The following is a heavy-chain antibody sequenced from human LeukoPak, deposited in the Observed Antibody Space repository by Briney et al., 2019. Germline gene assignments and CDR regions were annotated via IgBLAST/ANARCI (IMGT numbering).Heavy chain of an antibody. J-gene: IGHJ4*02. CDR3: ARDRIQLWSHDY. V-gene: IGHV3-7*04. CDR2: IKPDGSDK. Sequence: QPGGSLRLSCAASGFTFGGYWMSWVRQAPGKGLEWVANIKPDGSDKYYVDSVKGRFTISRENAKNSLYLHMNSLRAEDTAVYYCARDRIQLWSHDYWGQGTLVTVSS. CDR1: GFTFGGYW. D-gene: IGHD5-18*01.